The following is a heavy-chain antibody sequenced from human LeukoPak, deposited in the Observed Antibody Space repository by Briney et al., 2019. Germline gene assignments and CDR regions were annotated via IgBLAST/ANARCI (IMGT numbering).Heavy chain of an antibody. CDR2: ISSSSSYI. V-gene: IGHV3-21*01. J-gene: IGHJ4*02. CDR3: ARDLIAVAGNDY. CDR1: GFTFSSYS. D-gene: IGHD6-19*01. Sequence: GGSLRLSCAASGFTFSSYSMNWVRQAPGKGLEWVSSISSSSSYIYCADSVKGRFTISRDNAKNSLYLQMNSLRAEDTAVYYCARDLIAVAGNDYWGQGTLVTVSS.